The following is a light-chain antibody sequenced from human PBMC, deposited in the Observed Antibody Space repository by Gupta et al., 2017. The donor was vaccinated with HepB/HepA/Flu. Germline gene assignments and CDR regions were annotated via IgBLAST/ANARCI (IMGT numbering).Light chain of an antibody. J-gene: IGLJ2*01. Sequence: QSALTQPPTRSGSPGPSVAIPCTGTSSNVGGYNYVSWYQQHPGKAPKLMIYEVSKRPSGVPDRFSGSKSGNTASLTVSGLQAEDEADYYCSSYAGSNNLVFGGGTKLTVL. CDR3: SSYAGSNNLV. V-gene: IGLV2-8*01. CDR1: SSNVGGYNY. CDR2: EVS.